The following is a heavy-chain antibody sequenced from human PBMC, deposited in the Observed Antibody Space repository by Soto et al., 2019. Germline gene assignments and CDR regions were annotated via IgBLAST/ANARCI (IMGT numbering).Heavy chain of an antibody. CDR3: ASHYDFWSGYFFQH. V-gene: IGHV3-11*01. CDR2: ISSSGSTI. J-gene: IGHJ1*01. CDR1: GFTFSDYY. Sequence: GGSLRLSCAASGFTFSDYYMSWIRQAPGKGLEWVSYISSSGSTIYYADSVKGRFTISRDNAKNSLYLQMNSLRAEDTAVYYCASHYDFWSGYFFQHWGQGTLVTVSS. D-gene: IGHD3-3*01.